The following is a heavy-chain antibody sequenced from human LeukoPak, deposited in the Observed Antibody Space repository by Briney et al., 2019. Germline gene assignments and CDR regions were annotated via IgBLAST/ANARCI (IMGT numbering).Heavy chain of an antibody. CDR2: IKQDGSEK. CDR1: GFTFSSYM. J-gene: IGHJ4*02. V-gene: IGHV3-7*01. D-gene: IGHD1-26*01. CDR3: ARGPHWGAGYFDF. Sequence: GGSLRLSCAASGFTFSSYMMTWVRQAPGKGLEWVANIKQDGSEKYYVDSVKGRFTISVDNAKRSLYLQMNSLKAEDTAVYYCARGPHWGAGYFDFWGQGALVTVSS.